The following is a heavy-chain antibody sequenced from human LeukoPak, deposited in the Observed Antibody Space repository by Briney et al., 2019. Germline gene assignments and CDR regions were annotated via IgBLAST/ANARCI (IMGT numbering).Heavy chain of an antibody. J-gene: IGHJ6*02. CDR1: GGSISSYY. D-gene: IGHD6-13*01. CDR2: IYTSGST. CDR3: ARDLPAAGQTVMDV. Sequence: SETLSLTCTVSGGSISSYYWSWIRQPAGKGLEWIGRIYTSGSTNYNPSLESRVTMSVDTSKNQFSLKLSSVTAADTAVYYCARDLPAAGQTVMDVWGQGTTVTVSS. V-gene: IGHV4-4*07.